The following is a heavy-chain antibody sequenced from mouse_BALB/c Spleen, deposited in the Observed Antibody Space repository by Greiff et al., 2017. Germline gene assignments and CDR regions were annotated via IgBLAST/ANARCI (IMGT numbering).Heavy chain of an antibody. J-gene: IGHJ2*01. CDR2: IWGDGST. CDR3: ASASSYGNYCFEY. CDR1: GFSLTGYG. Sequence: QVQLKESGPGLVAPSQSLSITCTVSGFSLTGYGVNWVRQPPGKGLEWLGMIWGDGSTDYNSALKSRLSISKDNSKSQVFLKMNSLQTGDTARYYCASASSYGNYCFEYWGQGTTLTVSS. V-gene: IGHV2-6-7*01. D-gene: IGHD2-10*01.